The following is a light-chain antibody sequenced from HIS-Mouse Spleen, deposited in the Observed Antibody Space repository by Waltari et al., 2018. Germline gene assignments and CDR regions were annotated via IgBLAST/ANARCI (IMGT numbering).Light chain of an antibody. Sequence: SYELTQPPSVSVSPGQTARITCPGDALPKKSAYWYQQKSVQAPLLVIYEDSKRPSGIPERFSGSSSGTMATLTISGAQVEDEADYYCYSTDSSGNHRVFGGGTKLTVL. V-gene: IGLV3-10*01. CDR3: YSTDSSGNHRV. J-gene: IGLJ2*01. CDR2: EDS. CDR1: ALPKKS.